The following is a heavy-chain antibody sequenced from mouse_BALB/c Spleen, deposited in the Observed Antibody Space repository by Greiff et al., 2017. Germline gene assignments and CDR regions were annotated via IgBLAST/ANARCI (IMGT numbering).Heavy chain of an antibody. CDR1: GYTFTSYV. CDR3: ASYTWFAY. V-gene: IGHV1-14*01. J-gene: IGHJ3*01. Sequence: VQLLQSGPELVKPGASVKMSCKASGYTFTSYVMHWVKQKPGQGLEWIGYIKPYNDGSKYNEKFKGKATLTSDKSSSTAYMELRSLTSEDSAVYYYASYTWFAYWGQGTLVTVSA. CDR2: IKPYNDGS.